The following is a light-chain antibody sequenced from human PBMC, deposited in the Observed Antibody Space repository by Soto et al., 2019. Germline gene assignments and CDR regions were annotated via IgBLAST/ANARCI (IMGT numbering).Light chain of an antibody. CDR2: GAS. CDR3: QQYNSYPWT. Sequence: EIVMTQSPATLSVSPGERATLSCRASESVSSSLAWYQQKPGQAPRLLIYGASTRATGIPARFSGSGSGTEFTLTISSLQPDDFATYYCQQYNSYPWTFGQGTKVDIK. J-gene: IGKJ1*01. CDR1: ESVSSS. V-gene: IGKV3-15*01.